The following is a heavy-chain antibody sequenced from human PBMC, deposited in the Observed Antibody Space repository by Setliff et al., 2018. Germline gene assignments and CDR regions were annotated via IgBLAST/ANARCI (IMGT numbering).Heavy chain of an antibody. V-gene: IGHV3-49*04. CDR2: IRSKAYGGTT. Sequence: GGSLRLSCTASGFTFGDYAMSWVRQAPGKGLEWVGFIRSKAYGGTTEYAASVKGRFTISRDDSKSIAYLQMNRLKTEDTAVSYCTREASVDFWSGYPYYYYMDVWGKGTTVTVSS. J-gene: IGHJ6*03. CDR3: TREASVDFWSGYPYYYYMDV. CDR1: GFTFGDYA. D-gene: IGHD3-3*01.